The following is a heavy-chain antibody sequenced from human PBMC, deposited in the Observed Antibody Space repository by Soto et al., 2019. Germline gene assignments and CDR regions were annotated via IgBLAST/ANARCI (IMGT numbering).Heavy chain of an antibody. Sequence: GASVKVSCKASGCTFRRYAIRWMRQAPGQGPEWMGGIIPLFGTTNYAPKFQGRVTITADESASTAYMELGSLRSEDTAVYYCASNNRASYHFDYWGQGTQVTVSS. J-gene: IGHJ4*02. V-gene: IGHV1-69*13. CDR1: GCTFRRYA. D-gene: IGHD3-16*02. CDR2: IIPLFGTT. CDR3: ASNNRASYHFDY.